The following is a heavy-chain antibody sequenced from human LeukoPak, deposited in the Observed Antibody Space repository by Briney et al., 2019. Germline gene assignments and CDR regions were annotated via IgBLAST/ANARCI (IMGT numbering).Heavy chain of an antibody. CDR2: INPNSGGT. V-gene: IGHV1-2*06. J-gene: IGHJ6*02. Sequence: GASVKVSCKASGYTFTSYYMHWVRQAPGQGLEWMGRINPNSGGTNYAQKFQGRVTMTRDTSISTAYMELSRLRSDDTAVYYCARGGSISYYYGMDVWGQGTTVTVSS. CDR3: ARGGSISYYYGMDV. D-gene: IGHD1-26*01. CDR1: GYTFTSYY.